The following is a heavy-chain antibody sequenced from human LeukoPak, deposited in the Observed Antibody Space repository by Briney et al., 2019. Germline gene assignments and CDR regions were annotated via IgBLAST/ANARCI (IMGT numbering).Heavy chain of an antibody. J-gene: IGHJ4*02. CDR2: TYYSGST. CDR3: ARGHDFDY. CDR1: GGSISSYY. V-gene: IGHV4-59*08. Sequence: SETLSLTCTVSGGSISSYYWSRIRQPPGKGLEWIGYTYYSGSTNYNPSLKSRVTISVDTSKNQFSLTLSSVSAADTAMYYCARGHDFDYWGQGTLVTVSS.